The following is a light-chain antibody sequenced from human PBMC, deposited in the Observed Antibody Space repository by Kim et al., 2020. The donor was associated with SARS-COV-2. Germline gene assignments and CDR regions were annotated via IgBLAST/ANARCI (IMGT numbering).Light chain of an antibody. CDR1: DSNNGRNT. J-gene: IGLJ3*02. Sequence: GQGGTISCSGSDSNNGRNTVNWYQQLPGTAPKLLIYSNNQRPSGVPDRFSGSKSGTSASLAISGLQSEDEADYYCAAWDDSLNAWVFGGGTQLTVL. V-gene: IGLV1-44*01. CDR2: SNN. CDR3: AAWDDSLNAWV.